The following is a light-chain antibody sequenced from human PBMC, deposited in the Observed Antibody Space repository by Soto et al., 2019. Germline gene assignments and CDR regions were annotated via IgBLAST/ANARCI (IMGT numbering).Light chain of an antibody. J-gene: IGLJ1*01. V-gene: IGLV2-8*01. CDR2: EVN. CDR1: STDVGGYDY. Sequence: QSVLTQPPSASGSPGQSVTISCTGTSTDVGGYDYVSWYQQHPGKVPKLMIYEVNKRPSGVPDRFSGSKSGNTASLTVSGLQPEDEADYYCTSYAGGNNVFGTGTKVIVL. CDR3: TSYAGGNNV.